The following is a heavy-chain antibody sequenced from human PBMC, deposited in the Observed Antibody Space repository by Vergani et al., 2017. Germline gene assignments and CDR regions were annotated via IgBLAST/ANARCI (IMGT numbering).Heavy chain of an antibody. Sequence: QVQLVESEGGVVQPGRSLTLSCVASGFTFSSHGMHWVPQAPGKGLEWVAVIWYDGSNKYYGDSVKGRFTISRDNSKNTLYLQMNSLRVEDTAVYYCARWGNEKRLDSWGQGTLVTVSS. CDR2: IWYDGSNK. D-gene: IGHD1-1*01. CDR1: GFTFSSHG. CDR3: ARWGNEKRLDS. J-gene: IGHJ5*01. V-gene: IGHV3-33*01.